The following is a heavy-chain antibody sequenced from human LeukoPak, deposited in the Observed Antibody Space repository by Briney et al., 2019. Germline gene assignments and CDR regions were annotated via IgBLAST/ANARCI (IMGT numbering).Heavy chain of an antibody. Sequence: GASVKVSCKVSGYTLTELSMHWVRQAPGKGLEWMGGFDPEDGETIYAQKFQGRVTMTEDTSTDTAYMELSSLRSEDTAVYYCATKGSYGAVGEYWFDPWGQGTLVTVSS. D-gene: IGHD3-10*01. V-gene: IGHV1-24*01. CDR3: ATKGSYGAVGEYWFDP. CDR1: GYTLTELS. J-gene: IGHJ5*02. CDR2: FDPEDGET.